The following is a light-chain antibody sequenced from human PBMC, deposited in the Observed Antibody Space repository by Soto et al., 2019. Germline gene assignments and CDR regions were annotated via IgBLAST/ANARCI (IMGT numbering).Light chain of an antibody. Sequence: EIVLTQSPGTLSLSPGERATLSCRASQSVTSGNLAWYQQKPGQAPRLLIYAASSRATNIPDRFSGSGSGTDFTLTISRLEPEDFAVYYCQQYGSSPPYTFGQGTKREIK. J-gene: IGKJ2*01. CDR1: QSVTSGN. CDR2: AAS. CDR3: QQYGSSPPYT. V-gene: IGKV3-20*01.